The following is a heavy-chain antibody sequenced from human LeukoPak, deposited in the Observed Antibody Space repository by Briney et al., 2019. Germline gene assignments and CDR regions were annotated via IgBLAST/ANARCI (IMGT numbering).Heavy chain of an antibody. CDR3: ARDWAAAGPNYYYYYGRDV. CDR1: GGSIINYY. J-gene: IGHJ6*02. CDR2: IYYSGRT. Sequence: SETLSLTCTVSGGSIINYYWSWIRQPPGKGLEWIGYIYYSGRTNYNPSLKSRVTISLDTSRNQFYLKLRSVTVADTAVYYCARDWAAAGPNYYYYYGRDVWGQGTTVTVSS. D-gene: IGHD6-13*01. V-gene: IGHV4-59*01.